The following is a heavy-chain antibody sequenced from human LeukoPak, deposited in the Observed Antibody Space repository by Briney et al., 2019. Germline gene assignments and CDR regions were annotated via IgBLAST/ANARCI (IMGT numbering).Heavy chain of an antibody. D-gene: IGHD3-10*01. CDR1: GYTLTELS. V-gene: IGHV1-24*01. CDR3: ATGGVLWFGESPNYFDY. J-gene: IGHJ4*02. Sequence: ASVKVSCKVSGYTLTELSMHWVRQAPGKGLEWKGGFDPEDGETIYAQKFQGRVTMTEDTSTDTAYMELSSLRSEDTAVYYCATGGVLWFGESPNYFDYWGQGTLVTVSS. CDR2: FDPEDGET.